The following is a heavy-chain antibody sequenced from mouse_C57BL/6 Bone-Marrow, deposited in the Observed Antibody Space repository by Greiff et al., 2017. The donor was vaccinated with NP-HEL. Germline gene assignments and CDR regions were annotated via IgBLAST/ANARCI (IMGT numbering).Heavy chain of an antibody. V-gene: IGHV1-4*01. CDR1: GYTFTSYT. CDR3: ARSYYYGSSSWYFDV. J-gene: IGHJ1*03. Sequence: VQLQQSGAELARPGASVKMSCKASGYTFTSYTMHWVKQRPGQGLEWIGYINPSSGYTKYNQKFKDKATLTADKSSSTAYMQLSSLTSEDSAVYYCARSYYYGSSSWYFDVWGTGTTVTVSS. CDR2: INPSSGYT. D-gene: IGHD1-1*01.